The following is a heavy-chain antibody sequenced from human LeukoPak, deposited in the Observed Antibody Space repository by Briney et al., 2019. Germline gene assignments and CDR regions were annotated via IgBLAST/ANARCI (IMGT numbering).Heavy chain of an antibody. CDR1: GFTFRSYS. CDR2: INSDSNYI. CDR3: AVAYYYGSGDAFDI. Sequence: GGSLRLSCAASGFTFRSYSMSWGRQAPGEGLEWVSSINSDSNYIYYADSVQGRFTISRDNAKNSLYLQMNSLRAEDTAVYYCAVAYYYGSGDAFDIWGQGTKVTVSS. J-gene: IGHJ3*02. V-gene: IGHV3-21*01. D-gene: IGHD3-10*01.